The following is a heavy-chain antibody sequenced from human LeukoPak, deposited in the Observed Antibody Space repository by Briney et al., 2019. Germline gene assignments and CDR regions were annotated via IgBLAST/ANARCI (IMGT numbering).Heavy chain of an antibody. D-gene: IGHD3-16*01. J-gene: IGHJ5*01. Sequence: WVSLRLSCSGSGFSVSNYYMNWVPQGPGKGLEWVSLIRDGGETFYADSVKCRFTISRANSKNAVYLQMNRMRLEDTAVYFCARARAVTQVWVEFDSWGQGTLVTVSS. CDR2: IRDGGET. CDR1: GFSVSNYY. V-gene: IGHV3-66*02. CDR3: ARARAVTQVWVEFDS.